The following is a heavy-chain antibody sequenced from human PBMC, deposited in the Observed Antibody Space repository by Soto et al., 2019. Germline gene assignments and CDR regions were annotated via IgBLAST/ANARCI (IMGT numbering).Heavy chain of an antibody. D-gene: IGHD2-2*01. V-gene: IGHV4-34*01. Sequence: SETLSLTCAVYGGSFSGYYWSWIRQPPGKGLEWIGEINHSGSTNYNPSLKSRVTISVDTSKNQFSLKLSSVTAADTAVYYCARVPLSPYYYYMDVWGKGTTVTVSS. CDR1: GGSFSGYY. J-gene: IGHJ6*03. CDR2: INHSGST. CDR3: ARVPLSPYYYYMDV.